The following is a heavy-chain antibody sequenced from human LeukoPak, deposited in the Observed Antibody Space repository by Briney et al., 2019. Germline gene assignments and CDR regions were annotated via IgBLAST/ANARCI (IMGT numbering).Heavy chain of an antibody. Sequence: GGSLRLSCAASGFTFSSYAMTGVRQAPGKGLEWVSGISGSGGNTYYPDSVRGRFTISRDNSKNTLSLQMNSLRAEDTAVYYCAKEHYGSGMTTFDYWGQGTLVTVSS. CDR3: AKEHYGSGMTTFDY. D-gene: IGHD3-10*01. V-gene: IGHV3-23*01. CDR2: ISGSGGNT. J-gene: IGHJ4*02. CDR1: GFTFSSYA.